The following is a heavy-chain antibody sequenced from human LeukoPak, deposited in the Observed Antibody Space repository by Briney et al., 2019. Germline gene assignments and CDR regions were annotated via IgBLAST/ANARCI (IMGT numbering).Heavy chain of an antibody. CDR2: IYYSGST. CDR3: ARVPVTDYVWGSSLGAFDI. V-gene: IGHV4-59*01. Sequence: PSETLSLXCTVSGGSISSYYWSWIRQPPGKGLEWIGYIYYSGSTNYNPSLKSRVTISVDTSKNQFSLKLSSVTAADTAVYYCARVPVTDYVWGSSLGAFDIWGQGTMVTVSS. D-gene: IGHD3-16*01. J-gene: IGHJ3*02. CDR1: GGSISSYY.